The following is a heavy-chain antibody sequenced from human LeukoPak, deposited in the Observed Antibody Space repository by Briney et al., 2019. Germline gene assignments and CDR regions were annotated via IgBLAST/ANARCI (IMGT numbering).Heavy chain of an antibody. V-gene: IGHV4-39*07. CDR1: GGSISSSSYY. J-gene: IGHJ6*02. Sequence: PSETLSLTCTVSGGSISSSSYYWGWIRQPPGKGLEWIGSIYYSGSTYYNPSLKSRVTISVDTSKNQFSLKLSSVTAADTAIYYCARGRTVTTKYGMDVWGQGTTVTVSS. CDR3: ARGRTVTTKYGMDV. CDR2: IYYSGST. D-gene: IGHD4-17*01.